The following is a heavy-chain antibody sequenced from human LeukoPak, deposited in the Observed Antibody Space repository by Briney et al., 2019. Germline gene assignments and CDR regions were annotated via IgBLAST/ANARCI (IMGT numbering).Heavy chain of an antibody. J-gene: IGHJ4*02. CDR2: ISSGGTYK. CDR1: GFTFSDYT. CDR3: ARDEEPLGDY. V-gene: IGHV3-21*01. D-gene: IGHD1-26*01. Sequence: GGSLRLSCAASGFTFSDYTMDWVRQAPGKGLEWVSSISSGGTYKYYADSVKGRFTISRDNAKNSLYLQMNSLRAEDTAVYYCARDEEPLGDYWGQGTLVTVSS.